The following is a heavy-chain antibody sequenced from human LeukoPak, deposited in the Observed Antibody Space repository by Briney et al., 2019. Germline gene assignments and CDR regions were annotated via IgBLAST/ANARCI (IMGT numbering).Heavy chain of an antibody. V-gene: IGHV1-18*01. Sequence: ASVKVSCKASGYTFTSYGISWVRQAPGQGLEWMGWISAYNGNTNYAQKLQGRVTMTTDTSTSTAYMELRSLRSDDTAVYYCARLPRGDVSSSHYCHYYMDVWGKGTTVTVSS. CDR2: ISAYNGNT. D-gene: IGHD6-6*01. CDR1: GYTFTSYG. CDR3: ARLPRGDVSSSHYCHYYMDV. J-gene: IGHJ6*03.